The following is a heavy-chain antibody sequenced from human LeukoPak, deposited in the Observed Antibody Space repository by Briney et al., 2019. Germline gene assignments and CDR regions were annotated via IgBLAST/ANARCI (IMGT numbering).Heavy chain of an antibody. D-gene: IGHD6-25*01. CDR2: IKDDGSHT. Sequence: GGSLRLSCAASGFTFSSHWMHWVRQAPGKGLVWVSRIKDDGSHTNYADSVKGRFTISRDNAKNTLSLKMNSLRAEDTAVYYCARGSGIITGIDEWGQGTLVTVSS. CDR1: GFTFSSHW. CDR3: ARGSGIITGIDE. J-gene: IGHJ4*02. V-gene: IGHV3-74*01.